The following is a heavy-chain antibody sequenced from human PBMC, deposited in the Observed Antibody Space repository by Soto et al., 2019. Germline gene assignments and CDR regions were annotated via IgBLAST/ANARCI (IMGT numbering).Heavy chain of an antibody. Sequence: EVQLLESGGGLVQPGGSLRLSCAGSGFTFSSYAMSWVRQAPGKGLEWVSAISGSGGSTYYAASVKGRFTISIDLSKITLYLPMNSLRAEDTAVYYCANGGSGYDGAFDILGKGTMVTVSS. J-gene: IGHJ3*02. CDR2: ISGSGGST. CDR3: ANGGSGYDGAFDI. V-gene: IGHV3-23*01. CDR1: GFTFSSYA. D-gene: IGHD5-12*01.